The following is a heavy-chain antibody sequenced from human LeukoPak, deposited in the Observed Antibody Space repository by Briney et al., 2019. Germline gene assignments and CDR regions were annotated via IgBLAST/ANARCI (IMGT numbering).Heavy chain of an antibody. Sequence: GGSLRLSCAASGFTFSSYSMNWVRQAPGKGLEWVSSISSSSSYIYYADSVKGRFTISRDNAKNSLYLQMNSLRAEDTAVYYCARPRGRYCSSTSCYPFDYWGQGTLVTVSS. CDR1: GFTFSSYS. D-gene: IGHD2-2*01. CDR3: ARPRGRYCSSTSCYPFDY. V-gene: IGHV3-21*01. CDR2: ISSSSSYI. J-gene: IGHJ4*02.